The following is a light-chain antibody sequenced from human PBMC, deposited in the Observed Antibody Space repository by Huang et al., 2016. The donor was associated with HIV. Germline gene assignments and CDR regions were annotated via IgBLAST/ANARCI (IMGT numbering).Light chain of an antibody. CDR2: DAS. V-gene: IGKV3-20*01. CDR1: QSVCRSS. J-gene: IGKJ1*01. CDR3: QQYGSSPTT. Sequence: EILLTQSPGTLSLSPGEIATLTCRASQSVCRSSLAWYQQQPGRAPTLLIYDASRRASDIPDRFSGSGSGTDFTLTITRLEPQDFAVYYCQQYGSSPTTFGQGTKVEI.